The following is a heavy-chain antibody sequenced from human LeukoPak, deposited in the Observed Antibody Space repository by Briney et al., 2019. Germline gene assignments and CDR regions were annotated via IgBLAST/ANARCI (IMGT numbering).Heavy chain of an antibody. CDR2: LYYTGST. D-gene: IGHD3-3*01. CDR3: ARQSPIDDFWSGYSSGSDY. J-gene: IGHJ4*02. Sequence: SETLSLTCTVSGGSITSNSYYWGWIRQPPGKGLEWIGSLYYTGSTYYNPSLKSRVTIYVDTSKNQFSLKLNFVTAADTAVYYCARQSPIDDFWSGYSSGSDYWGQGTLVTVSS. CDR1: GGSITSNSYY. V-gene: IGHV4-39*01.